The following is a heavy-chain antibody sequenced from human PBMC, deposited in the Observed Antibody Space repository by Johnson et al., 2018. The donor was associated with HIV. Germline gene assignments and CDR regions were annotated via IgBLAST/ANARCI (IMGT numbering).Heavy chain of an antibody. J-gene: IGHJ3*02. D-gene: IGHD3-3*01. CDR3: AKFASKNLWSGYSTSDAFDI. CDR2: ISWHSGSI. CDR1: GFTFDDYA. V-gene: IGHV3-9*01. Sequence: QLVESGGGLVQPGRSLRLSCSASGFTFDDYAMHWVRQAPGTGLEWVSGISWHSGSIGYADSVKSRFTISRDKSKNTLYLQMNSLRAEDTAVYYCAKFASKNLWSGYSTSDAFDIWGQGTVVTVSS.